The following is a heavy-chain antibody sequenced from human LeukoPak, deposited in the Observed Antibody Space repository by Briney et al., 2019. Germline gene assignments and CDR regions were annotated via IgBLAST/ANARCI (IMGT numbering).Heavy chain of an antibody. J-gene: IGHJ5*02. Sequence: PGGSLRLSCAASGFTFSSYGMHWVRQAPGKGLEWVAFIRYDGSNKYYADSVKGRFTISRDNSKNTLYLQMNSLRAEDTAVYYCAKDLGVIWIGWFDPWGEGTLVTVSS. CDR3: AKDLGVIWIGWFDP. CDR1: GFTFSSYG. CDR2: IRYDGSNK. D-gene: IGHD3-3*01. V-gene: IGHV3-30*02.